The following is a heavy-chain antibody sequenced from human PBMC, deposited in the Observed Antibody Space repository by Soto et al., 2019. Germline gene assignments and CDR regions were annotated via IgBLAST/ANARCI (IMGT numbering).Heavy chain of an antibody. CDR3: ASTRDSGTSDYFDS. V-gene: IGHV3-66*01. CDR1: GFTVSSHY. CDR2: INKGGGK. J-gene: IGHJ4*02. D-gene: IGHD1-26*01. Sequence: GGSLRLSCAASGFTVSSHYMSWVRQGPGKGLEWVSVINKGGGKFYAASVKGGCTISTDNYQNTVFLQMNSRRAEETAVYYCASTRDSGTSDYFDSWGQGTLVTVSS.